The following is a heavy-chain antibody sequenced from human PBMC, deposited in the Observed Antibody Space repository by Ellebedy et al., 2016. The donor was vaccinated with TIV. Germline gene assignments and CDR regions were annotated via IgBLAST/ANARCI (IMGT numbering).Heavy chain of an antibody. V-gene: IGHV5-51*01. CDR2: IYPGDSDT. CDR1: GYTFTGYW. Sequence: GESLKISXKGSGYTFTGYWIGWVRQMPGKGLEWMGIIYPGDSDTRYSPSFQGQVTISADKSISTAYLQWSSLKASDTAMYYCARWGSRDYYYMDVWGKGTTVTVSS. D-gene: IGHD3-10*01. J-gene: IGHJ6*03. CDR3: ARWGSRDYYYMDV.